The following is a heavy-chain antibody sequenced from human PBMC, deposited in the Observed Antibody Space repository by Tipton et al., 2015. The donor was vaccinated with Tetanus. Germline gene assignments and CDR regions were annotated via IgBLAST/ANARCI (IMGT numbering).Heavy chain of an antibody. CDR1: GGSITSGSYY. V-gene: IGHV4-39*01. CDR3: ARQADNWFDP. CDR2: IYYSGSP. J-gene: IGHJ5*02. Sequence: TLSLTCSVSGGSITSGSYYWGWIHQPPGKGLEWIGSIYYSGSPYYNSPLKSRVTISLDTSKNQFSLKMNSVTAADTAVYYCARQADNWFDPWGQGTLVAVSS.